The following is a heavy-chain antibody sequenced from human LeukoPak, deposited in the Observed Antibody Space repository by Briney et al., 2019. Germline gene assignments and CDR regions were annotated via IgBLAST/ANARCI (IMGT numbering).Heavy chain of an antibody. CDR2: VKNDGST. CDR1: GFRFSDFW. Sequence: GGSLRLSCTASGFRFSDFWMHWVRQAPGKGLVWVSLVKNDGSTNYADSVKGRFTVSRDNAENTLYLQMNNLRVEDTALYFCHPLGYTSNWGQGTLVTVSS. J-gene: IGHJ4*02. V-gene: IGHV3-74*01. D-gene: IGHD6-13*01. CDR3: HPLGYTSN.